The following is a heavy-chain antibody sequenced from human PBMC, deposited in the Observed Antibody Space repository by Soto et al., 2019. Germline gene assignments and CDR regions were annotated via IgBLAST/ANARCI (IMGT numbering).Heavy chain of an antibody. CDR3: AREGRFLEWLYWFDP. V-gene: IGHV1-69*01. CDR2: IIPIFGTA. J-gene: IGHJ5*02. D-gene: IGHD3-3*01. Sequence: QVQLVQSGAEVKKPGSSVKVSCKASGGTFSSYAISWVRQAPGQGLEWMGGIIPIFGTANYAQKFQGRVTITADESTSTAYMERSSLRYEDTAVYYCAREGRFLEWLYWFDPWGQGTLVTVSS. CDR1: GGTFSSYA.